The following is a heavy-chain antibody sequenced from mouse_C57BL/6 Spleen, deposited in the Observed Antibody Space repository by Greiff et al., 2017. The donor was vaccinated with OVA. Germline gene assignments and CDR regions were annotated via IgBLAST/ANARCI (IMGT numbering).Heavy chain of an antibody. CDR1: GYTFTSYW. V-gene: IGHV1-53*01. J-gene: IGHJ4*01. CDR2: INPSNGGT. CDR3: ARSDWDDYAMDY. D-gene: IGHD4-1*01. Sequence: VKLQQPGTELVKPGASVKLSCKASGYTFTSYWMHWVKQRPGQGLEWIGNINPSNGGTNYNEKFKSKATLTVDKSSSTAYMQLSSLTSEDSAVYYCARSDWDDYAMDYWGQGTSVTVSS.